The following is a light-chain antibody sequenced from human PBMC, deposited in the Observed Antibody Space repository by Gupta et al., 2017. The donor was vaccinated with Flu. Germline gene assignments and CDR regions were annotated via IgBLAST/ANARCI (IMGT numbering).Light chain of an antibody. J-gene: IGKJ4*01. CDR2: AAS. CDR1: QGINDW. Sequence: ASLLYASVGDRVTSTCRASQGINDWLAWYQQKPEKAPKSLIYAASTLQSGVPSRFSGSGFGTDFTLTISSLEPEDFATYYCQQDKSYPITFGGGTKVEIK. V-gene: IGKV1D-16*01. CDR3: QQDKSYPIT.